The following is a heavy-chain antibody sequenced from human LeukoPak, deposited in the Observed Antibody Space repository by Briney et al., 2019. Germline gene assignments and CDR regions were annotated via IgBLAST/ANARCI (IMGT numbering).Heavy chain of an antibody. D-gene: IGHD6-19*01. V-gene: IGHV3-64D*06. CDR2: ISSNGGST. J-gene: IGHJ4*02. Sequence: SLRLSCSASGFAFNSYYMYWVRQAPGKGLEYVSAISSNGGSTNYADSVKGRFTISRDNSKNTLYLQMSSLRAEDTAVYYCVRRSSGWSFDCWGQGTLVTVSS. CDR3: VRRSSGWSFDC. CDR1: GFAFNSYY.